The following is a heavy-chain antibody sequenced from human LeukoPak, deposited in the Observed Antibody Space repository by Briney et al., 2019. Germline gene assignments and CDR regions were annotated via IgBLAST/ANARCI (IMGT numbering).Heavy chain of an antibody. CDR1: GGSISSGSYY. CDR3: ARWAYYDSSGPHYFDY. CDR2: IYTSGST. Sequence: SQTLSLTCTVSGGSISSGSYYWSWIRQPAGKGLEWIGRIYTSGSTNYNPSLKSRVTISVDTSKNQFSLKPSSVTAADTAVYYCARWAYYDSSGPHYFDYWGQGTLVTVSS. J-gene: IGHJ4*02. D-gene: IGHD3-22*01. V-gene: IGHV4-61*02.